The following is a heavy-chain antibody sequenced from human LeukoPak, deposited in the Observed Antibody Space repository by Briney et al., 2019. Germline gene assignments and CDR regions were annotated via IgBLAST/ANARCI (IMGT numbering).Heavy chain of an antibody. V-gene: IGHV5-51*01. CDR2: IYPGDSDT. CDR3: ARHYDILTGPFPDDY. D-gene: IGHD3-9*01. CDR1: GYSFINYW. Sequence: GESLKISCKGYGYSFINYWIDWVRQVPGKGLEWMGIIYPGDSDTRYSPSFQGQVTISADKSISTAYLQWSSLKASDTAMYYCARHYDILTGPFPDDYLGQGTLVTVSS. J-gene: IGHJ4*02.